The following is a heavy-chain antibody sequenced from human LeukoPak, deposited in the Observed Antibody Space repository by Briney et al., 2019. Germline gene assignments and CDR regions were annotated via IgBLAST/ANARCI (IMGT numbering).Heavy chain of an antibody. D-gene: IGHD2-8*02. V-gene: IGHV4-39*01. CDR2: IYYSGST. CDR1: GDSVSRSDSY. J-gene: IGHJ3*02. CDR3: AQQGLGGVGAFDI. Sequence: SETLSLTCSVSGDSVSRSDSYWDWIRQPPGKGLEWIGSIYYSGSTYYNSSLKSRVTISVDTSKNQFSLKLSSVTAADTAVYYCAQQGLGGVGAFDIWGQGTMVTVSS.